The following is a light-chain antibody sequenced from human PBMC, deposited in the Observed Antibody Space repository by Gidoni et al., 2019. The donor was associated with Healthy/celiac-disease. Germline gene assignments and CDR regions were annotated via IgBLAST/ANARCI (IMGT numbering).Light chain of an antibody. J-gene: IGKJ5*01. CDR3: QQRSNWPSIT. Sequence: EIVLTQSQATLSLSPGERATLSCRASQSVSSYLAWYQQNPGQAPRLLIYDASNRATVIPARFSGSGSGTDFTLTISSLEPEDFAVYYCQQRSNWPSITFGQGTRLEIK. V-gene: IGKV3-11*01. CDR1: QSVSSY. CDR2: DAS.